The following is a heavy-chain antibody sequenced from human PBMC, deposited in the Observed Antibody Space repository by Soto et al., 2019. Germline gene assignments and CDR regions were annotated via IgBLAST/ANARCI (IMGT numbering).Heavy chain of an antibody. CDR3: ASTMVRGVPSWFDP. CDR2: IYHSGST. J-gene: IGHJ5*02. Sequence: SETLSLTCAVSGGSISSGGYSWSWIRQPPGKGLEWIGYIYHSGSTYYNPSLKSRVTISVDRSKNQFSLKLSSVTAADTAVYCCASTMVRGVPSWFDPWGQGTLVTVSS. D-gene: IGHD3-10*01. V-gene: IGHV4-30-2*01. CDR1: GGSISSGGYS.